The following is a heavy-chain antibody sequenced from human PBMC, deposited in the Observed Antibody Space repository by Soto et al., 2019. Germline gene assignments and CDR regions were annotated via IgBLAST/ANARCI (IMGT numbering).Heavy chain of an antibody. CDR1: GFTFSSYW. V-gene: IGHV3-7*01. Sequence: EVQLVASGGGLVQPGGSLRLSCAASGFTFSSYWMSWVRQAPGKGLEWVANIKQDGSEKYYVDSVKGRFTISRDNAKNSLYLQMNSLRAEDTAVYYCARLREGDYDFCSGYTNWFDPWGQGTLVTVSS. CDR3: ARLREGDYDFCSGYTNWFDP. J-gene: IGHJ5*02. CDR2: IKQDGSEK. D-gene: IGHD3-3*01.